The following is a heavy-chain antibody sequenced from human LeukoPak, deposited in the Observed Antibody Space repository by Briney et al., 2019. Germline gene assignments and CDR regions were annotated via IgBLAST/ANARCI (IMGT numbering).Heavy chain of an antibody. CDR1: GGSFSGYY. Sequence: SETLSLTCAVYGGSFSGYYWSWIRQPPGKGLEWIGEINHSGSTNYNPSLKSRVTISVDKSKNQFSLKLSSVTAADTAVYYCAREPKPNYYGSGSYDYWGQGTLVTVSS. V-gene: IGHV4-34*01. CDR3: AREPKPNYYGSGSYDY. J-gene: IGHJ4*02. CDR2: INHSGST. D-gene: IGHD3-10*01.